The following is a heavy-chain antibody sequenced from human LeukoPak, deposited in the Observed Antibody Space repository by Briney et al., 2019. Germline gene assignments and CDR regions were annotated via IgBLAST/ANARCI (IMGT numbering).Heavy chain of an antibody. V-gene: IGHV1-69*04. Sequence: SFVKVSCKASGGTFSSYAISWVRQAPGQGLEWMGRIIPTLGIAHSVQKFQGRVTITAQISPSTAYMEQSSLRSEDTAVYYCARDQGAGGQIVQGVFDYWGQGTLVTVSS. CDR2: IIPTLGIA. CDR3: ARDQGAGGQIVQGVFDY. CDR1: GGTFSSYA. J-gene: IGHJ4*02. D-gene: IGHD6-6*01.